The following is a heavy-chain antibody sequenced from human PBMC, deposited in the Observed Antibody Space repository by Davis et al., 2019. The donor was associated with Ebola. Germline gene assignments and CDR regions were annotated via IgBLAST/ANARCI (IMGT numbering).Heavy chain of an antibody. CDR1: GYTFTSYA. J-gene: IGHJ6*02. D-gene: IGHD3-22*01. CDR2: INAGNGNT. CDR3: AREGAMIRYYYYGMDV. Sequence: ALVKVSCKASGYTFTSYAMHWVRQAPGQRLEWMGWINAGNGNTKYSQKFQGRVTMTTDTSTSTAYMELRSLRSDDTAVYYCAREGAMIRYYYYGMDVWGQGTTVTVSS. V-gene: IGHV1-3*01.